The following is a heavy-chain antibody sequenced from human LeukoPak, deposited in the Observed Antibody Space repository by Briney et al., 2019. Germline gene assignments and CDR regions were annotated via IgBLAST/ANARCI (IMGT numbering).Heavy chain of an antibody. CDR3: ARDFRPYYYDSSGYYYGWYFDY. D-gene: IGHD3-22*01. J-gene: IGHJ4*02. Sequence: GASVKVSCKASGYDFTSVGITWVRQAPGQGLEWMGWISAYNGNTNYAQKLQGRVTMTTDTSTSTAYMELRSLRSDDTAVYYCARDFRPYYYDSSGYYYGWYFDYWGQGTLVTVSS. V-gene: IGHV1-18*01. CDR2: ISAYNGNT. CDR1: GYDFTSVG.